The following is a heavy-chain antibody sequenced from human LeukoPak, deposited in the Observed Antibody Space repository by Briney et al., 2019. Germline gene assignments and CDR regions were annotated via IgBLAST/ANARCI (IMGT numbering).Heavy chain of an antibody. D-gene: IGHD3-22*01. V-gene: IGHV3-64D*09. CDR1: GFTFSTYA. CDR2: ISSNGGTI. Sequence: GRSLRLSCSASGFTFSTYAMHWVRQAPGKGLEYVSAISSNGGTIYYADSVKGRFTISRDNSKSTLYLQLSSLRAEDTAVYYCVKGSEAFCDSKSDYWGQGTLVTVSS. J-gene: IGHJ4*02. CDR3: VKGSEAFCDSKSDY.